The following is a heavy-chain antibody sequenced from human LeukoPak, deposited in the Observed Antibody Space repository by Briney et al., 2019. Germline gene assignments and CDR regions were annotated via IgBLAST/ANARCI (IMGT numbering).Heavy chain of an antibody. J-gene: IGHJ4*02. CDR3: VKKEVAATSHFDY. CDR2: ISSSSYI. V-gene: IGHV3-21*04. Sequence: GGSLRLSCAASGFTFSSYTMNWVRQAPGKGLEWVSSISSSSYIYYADSVKGRFTISRDNAKNSPYLQMNSLRAEDTAVYYCVKKEVAATSHFDYWGQGTLVTVSS. CDR1: GFTFSSYT. D-gene: IGHD1-26*01.